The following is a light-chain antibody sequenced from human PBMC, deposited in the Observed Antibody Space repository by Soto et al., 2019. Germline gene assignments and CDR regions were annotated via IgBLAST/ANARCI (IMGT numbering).Light chain of an antibody. CDR3: SSYTSSDTLV. Sequence: QSALTQPASVSGSPGQSITISCTGTSSDVGSYIYVSWYQQHPGKAPKVMIYDVSNRPSGVSNRFSGSKSGNTASLTISGLQAEDEADYYCSSYTSSDTLVFGGGTKVTVL. CDR1: SSDVGSYIY. V-gene: IGLV2-14*01. CDR2: DVS. J-gene: IGLJ2*01.